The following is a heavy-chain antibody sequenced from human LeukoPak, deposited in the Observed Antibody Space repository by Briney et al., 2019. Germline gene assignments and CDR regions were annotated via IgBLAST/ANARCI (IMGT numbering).Heavy chain of an antibody. V-gene: IGHV4-34*01. Sequence: SGTLSLTCAVYGGSFSGYYWSWIRQPPGKGLEWIGEINHSGSTNYNPSLKSRVTISVDTSKNQFSLKLSSVTAADTAVYNCARHSGWCTNGVCYDNWFDPWGQGTLVTVSS. J-gene: IGHJ5*02. CDR3: ARHSGWCTNGVCYDNWFDP. D-gene: IGHD2-8*01. CDR2: INHSGST. CDR1: GGSFSGYY.